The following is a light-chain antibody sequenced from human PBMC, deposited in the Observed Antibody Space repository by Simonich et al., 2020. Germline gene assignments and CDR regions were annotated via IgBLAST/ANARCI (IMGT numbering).Light chain of an antibody. V-gene: IGKV4-1*01. CDR2: WAS. CDR3: QQYYSTPT. Sequence: DIVMTQSPDSLAVSLVERATIKCKSSQSVLYSSNNKNYLAWYQQKPGQPPKLLIYWASTRESGVPDRFSGSGSGTDFTLTISSLQAEDVAVYYCQQYYSTPTFGQGTKVEIK. J-gene: IGKJ1*01. CDR1: QSVLYSSNNKNY.